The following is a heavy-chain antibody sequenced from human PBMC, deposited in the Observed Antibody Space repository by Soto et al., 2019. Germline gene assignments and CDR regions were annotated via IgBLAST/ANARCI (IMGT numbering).Heavy chain of an antibody. J-gene: IGHJ4*02. Sequence: PGGSLRLSCAASGFSFSEYSMNWVRQAPGKGLEWVSFIDLSGTTTYYRDSVKGRFTISRDNSKNTLYLQMNSLRAEDTAMYFCAKEIYNFWTGYYFFDYWGQGTLVSV. D-gene: IGHD3-3*01. CDR1: GFSFSEYS. V-gene: IGHV3-23*03. CDR3: AKEIYNFWTGYYFFDY. CDR2: IDLSGTTT.